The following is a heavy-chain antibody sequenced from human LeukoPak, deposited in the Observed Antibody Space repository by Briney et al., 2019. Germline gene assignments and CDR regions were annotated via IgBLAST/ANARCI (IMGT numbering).Heavy chain of an antibody. CDR1: GFTFSSYE. J-gene: IGHJ1*01. D-gene: IGHD1-26*01. Sequence: GGSLRLSCAASGFTFSSYERNWVRQAPGKGLEWVSYISSSGSTIYYADSVKGRFTISRDNAKNSLYLQMNSLRAEDTAVYYCARSTTRYSGSYYVPQVLYFQYWGQGTLVTVSS. CDR2: ISSSGSTI. V-gene: IGHV3-48*03. CDR3: ARSTTRYSGSYYVPQVLYFQY.